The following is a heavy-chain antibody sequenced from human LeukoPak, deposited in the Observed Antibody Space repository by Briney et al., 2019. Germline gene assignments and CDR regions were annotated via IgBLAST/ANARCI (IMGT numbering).Heavy chain of an antibody. V-gene: IGHV3-23*01. CDR3: AKDHYDSSGYYYDWFDP. CDR1: GFTFSSYA. J-gene: IGHJ5*02. D-gene: IGHD3-22*01. CDR2: ISGSGGST. Sequence: PGGSLRLSCAASGFTFSSYAMSWVRQAPGKGLEWVSAISGSGGSTYYADSVKGRFTISRDNSKNTLYLQMNSLRAEDTAVYYCAKDHYDSSGYYYDWFDPWGQGTLVTVSS.